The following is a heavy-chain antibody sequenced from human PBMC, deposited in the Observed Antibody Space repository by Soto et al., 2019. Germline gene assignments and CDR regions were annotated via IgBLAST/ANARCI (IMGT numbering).Heavy chain of an antibody. D-gene: IGHD1-1*01. CDR1: GFTFSSYG. J-gene: IGHJ3*02. Sequence: QVQLVESGGGVVQPGRSLRLSCAASGFTFSSYGMHWVRQAPGKGLEWVAVIWYDGSNKYYADSVKGRFTISRDNSKNTLYLQMNSLRAEDTAVYYCAREVPLFDIWGQGTMVTVSS. V-gene: IGHV3-33*01. CDR3: AREVPLFDI. CDR2: IWYDGSNK.